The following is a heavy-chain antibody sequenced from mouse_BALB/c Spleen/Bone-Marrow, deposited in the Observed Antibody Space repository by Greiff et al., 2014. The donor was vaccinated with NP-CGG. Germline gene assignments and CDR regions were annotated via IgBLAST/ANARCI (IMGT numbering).Heavy chain of an antibody. D-gene: IGHD2-1*01. J-gene: IGHJ2*01. Sequence: EVKLVESGPGLVKPSQTVSLTCTVTGISITTGNYRWSWIRQFPGNKLEWIGYIYYSGTITYNPSLTSRTTITRDTSKNQFFLEMNSLTAEDAFTDCCARYYGNYFDYWGQGTTLTVSS. CDR2: IYYSGTI. CDR3: ARYYGNYFDY. CDR1: GISITTGNYR. V-gene: IGHV3-5*02.